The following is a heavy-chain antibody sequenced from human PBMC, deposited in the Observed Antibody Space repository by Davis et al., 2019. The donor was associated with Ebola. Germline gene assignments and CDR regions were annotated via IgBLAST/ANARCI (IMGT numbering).Heavy chain of an antibody. CDR3: ARNGVEGSLDS. J-gene: IGHJ5*01. V-gene: IGHV3-33*01. D-gene: IGHD2-8*01. CDR1: GFTFSSYG. Sequence: GESLKISCSASGFTFSSYGMHWVRQAPGKGLEWVAVIWFDGTKTFYTDSVKGRFTISRDNSKNTLSLHMNSLRADDTAIYYCARNGVEGSLDSWGHGTLVTVSS. CDR2: IWFDGTKT.